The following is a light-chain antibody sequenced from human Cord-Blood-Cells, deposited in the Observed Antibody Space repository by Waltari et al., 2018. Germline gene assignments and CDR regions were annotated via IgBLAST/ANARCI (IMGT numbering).Light chain of an antibody. CDR2: AAS. V-gene: IGKV1-39*01. CDR3: QQSYSTPYS. Sequence: DIQMTQSPSSLSASVGDRVTITCRASQSICSYLNWYQQKPGKAPKLLIYAASSLQSWVPSRFRGSGSGTDFTFSISSLQPEDFATYYCQQSYSTPYSFGQGTKLEIK. J-gene: IGKJ2*03. CDR1: QSICSY.